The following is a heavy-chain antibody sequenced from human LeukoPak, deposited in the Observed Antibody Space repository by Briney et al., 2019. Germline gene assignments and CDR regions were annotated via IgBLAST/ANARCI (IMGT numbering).Heavy chain of an antibody. J-gene: IGHJ4*02. CDR1: GYTFTSYY. CDR3: ARDGSSGWHDY. V-gene: IGHV1-46*01. CDR2: INPSGGST. Sequence: ASXXVSCKASGYTFTSYYMHWVRLAPGQGLEWMGIINPSGGSTSYAQKFQGRVTMTRDTSTSTVYMELSSLRSEDTAVYYCARDGSSGWHDYWGQGTLVTVSS. D-gene: IGHD6-19*01.